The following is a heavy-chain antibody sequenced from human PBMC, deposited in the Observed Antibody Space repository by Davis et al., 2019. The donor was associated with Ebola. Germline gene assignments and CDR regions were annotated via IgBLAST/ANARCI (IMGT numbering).Heavy chain of an antibody. CDR2: ISYGGRT. J-gene: IGHJ6*03. CDR1: GTSMSSGGYY. D-gene: IGHD2-2*01. V-gene: IGHV4-31*03. Sequence: MPSETLSLTCTVSGTSMSSGGYYWTWIRQHPGRGLEWIGYISYGGRTSYNPSLKSRITISVDTSKNQFSLKLSSVTAADTAVYYCARGRRDIVVVPAAKSRGDYYYCMDVWGKGTTVTVSS. CDR3: ARGRRDIVVVPAAKSRGDYYYCMDV.